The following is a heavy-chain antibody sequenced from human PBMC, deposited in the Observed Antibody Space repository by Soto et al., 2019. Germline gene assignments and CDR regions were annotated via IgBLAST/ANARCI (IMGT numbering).Heavy chain of an antibody. J-gene: IGHJ5*02. CDR1: GGSISSESYF. V-gene: IGHV4-39*01. D-gene: IGHD2-15*01. Sequence: ASETLSLTCTVSGGSISSESYFWGWVRQPSGKGLEWVGTISYSGSPFFNPSLKGRATLSVDTSKNQFSLRLSAVTAADSAVYFCAALLGHCSGGTCFFRWFDPWGQGSLVTVSS. CDR3: AALLGHCSGGTCFFRWFDP. CDR2: ISYSGSP.